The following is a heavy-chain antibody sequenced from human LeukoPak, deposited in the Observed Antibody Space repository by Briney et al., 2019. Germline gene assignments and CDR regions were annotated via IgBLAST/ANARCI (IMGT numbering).Heavy chain of an antibody. D-gene: IGHD5-12*01. V-gene: IGHV3-21*01. J-gene: IGHJ3*01. CDR2: ISRTGSYI. Sequence: GGSLRLSCTASGFTFGDYAMNWVRQAPGKGLEWVSSISRTGSYIYYADLVKGRFTISRDNAKNSLYLQMNSLRAEDTAVYYCARVKEASAFDVWGQGTMVTVSS. CDR1: GFTFGDYA. CDR3: ARVKEASAFDV.